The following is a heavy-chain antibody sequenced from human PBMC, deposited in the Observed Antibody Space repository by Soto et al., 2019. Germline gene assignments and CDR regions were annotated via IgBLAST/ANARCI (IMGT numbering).Heavy chain of an antibody. J-gene: IGHJ4*02. CDR1: GYTFTSYG. CDR2: ISAYNGNT. CDR3: ARATHYYDSSGYYENFDY. D-gene: IGHD3-22*01. V-gene: IGHV1-18*01. Sequence: QVQLVQSGAEVKKPGASVKVSCKASGYTFTSYGISWVRQAPGQGLEWKGWISAYNGNTNYAQKLQGRVTMTTDTSTSTAYMELRSLRSDDTAVYYCARATHYYDSSGYYENFDYWGQGTLVTVSS.